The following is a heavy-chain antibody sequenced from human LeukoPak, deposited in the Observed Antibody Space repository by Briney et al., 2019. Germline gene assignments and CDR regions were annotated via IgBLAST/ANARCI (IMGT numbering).Heavy chain of an antibody. Sequence: GESLKISCKGSGYSFTNYWIGWVRQMPGKGLEWMGIIYPGDSDTRYSPSFRGQVTISADKSISTAYLQSSSLKASDTAIYYCARRTDRSFWYLDYWGQGTLVTVSS. V-gene: IGHV5-51*01. CDR2: IYPGDSDT. CDR3: ARRTDRSFWYLDY. CDR1: GYSFTNYW. J-gene: IGHJ4*02.